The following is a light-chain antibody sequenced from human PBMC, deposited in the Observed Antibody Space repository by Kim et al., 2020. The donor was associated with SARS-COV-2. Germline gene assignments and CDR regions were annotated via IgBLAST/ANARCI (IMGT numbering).Light chain of an antibody. J-gene: IGKJ2*01. CDR1: QSISNY. V-gene: IGKV1-39*01. Sequence: DIQMTQSPSSLSASVGDRVTITCRASQSISNYLNWYQQKPGKAPNLLIYAASSLQSGVPSRFSGSGSGTDFTLTISSLQPEDFATYYCQQGYSTPRTFGQGTKVDIK. CDR3: QQGYSTPRT. CDR2: AAS.